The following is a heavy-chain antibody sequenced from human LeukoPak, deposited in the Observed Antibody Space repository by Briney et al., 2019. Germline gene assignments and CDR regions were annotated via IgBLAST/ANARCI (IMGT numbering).Heavy chain of an antibody. J-gene: IGHJ3*02. Sequence: GASVKVSCKASGGTFSSYAISWVRQAPGQGLEWMGGIIPIFGTANYAQKFQGRVTITADDSTSTAYMELSSLRSEDTAVYYCARERSTPGYYYDSSGYSDAFDIWGQGTMVTVSS. V-gene: IGHV1-69*13. CDR2: IIPIFGTA. CDR3: ARERSTPGYYYDSSGYSDAFDI. D-gene: IGHD3-22*01. CDR1: GGTFSSYA.